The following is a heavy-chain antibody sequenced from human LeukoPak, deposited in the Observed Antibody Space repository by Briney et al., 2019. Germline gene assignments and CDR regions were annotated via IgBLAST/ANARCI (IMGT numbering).Heavy chain of an antibody. CDR3: AKDYGSGDSSPYPFEN. J-gene: IGHJ4*02. CDR1: GFIFGNCA. V-gene: IGHV3-23*01. D-gene: IGHD3-10*01. Sequence: PGGSLRLSCGASGFIFGNCAKSWVRQAPGKGLEWVTGINANGGRKYYADTVKGRFTISRDNSKNTLFVQMDSLRAEDTAVYYCAKDYGSGDSSPYPFENWGQGTLVTVSS. CDR2: INANGGRK.